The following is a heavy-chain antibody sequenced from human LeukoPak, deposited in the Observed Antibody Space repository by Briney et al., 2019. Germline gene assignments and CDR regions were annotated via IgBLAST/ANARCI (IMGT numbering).Heavy chain of an antibody. D-gene: IGHD3-10*01. CDR1: EFTFSSYA. CDR2: ISYSGGST. V-gene: IGHV3-23*01. CDR3: ARGGSGSYLGYYFDY. Sequence: GGSLRLSCAASEFTFSSYAMSWVRQAPGKGLEWVSGISYSGGSTYYADSVKGRFTISRDNAKNSLYLQMNSLRAEDTAVYYCARGGSGSYLGYYFDYWGQGTLVTVSS. J-gene: IGHJ4*02.